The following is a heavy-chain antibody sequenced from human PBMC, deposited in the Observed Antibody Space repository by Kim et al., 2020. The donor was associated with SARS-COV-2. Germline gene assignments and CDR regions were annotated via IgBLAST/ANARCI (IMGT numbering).Heavy chain of an antibody. J-gene: IGHJ3*02. V-gene: IGHV7-4-1*02. CDR2: INTNTGNP. D-gene: IGHD3-9*01. Sequence: ASVKVSCKASGYTFTSYAMNWVRQAPGQGLEWMGWINTNTGNPTYAQGFTGRFVFSLDTSVSTAYLQISSLKAEDTAVYYCARLRYYDILTGYRDDAFDIWGQGTMVADSS. CDR1: GYTFTSYA. CDR3: ARLRYYDILTGYRDDAFDI.